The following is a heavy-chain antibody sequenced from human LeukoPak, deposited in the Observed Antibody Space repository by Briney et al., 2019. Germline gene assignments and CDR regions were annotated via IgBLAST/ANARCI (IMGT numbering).Heavy chain of an antibody. D-gene: IGHD3-10*01. CDR2: IKSKTDGGTT. V-gene: IGHV3-15*01. CDR1: GFTYSNAW. J-gene: IGHJ5*02. CDR3: TTDVGTMVRGVTVMAS. Sequence: PGGSLRLSCAASGFTYSNAWMSWVRQAPGKGLEWVGRIKSKTDGGTTDYAAPVKGRFTISRDDSKNTLCLQMNSLKTEDTAVYYCTTDVGTMVRGVTVMASWGQGTLVTVSS.